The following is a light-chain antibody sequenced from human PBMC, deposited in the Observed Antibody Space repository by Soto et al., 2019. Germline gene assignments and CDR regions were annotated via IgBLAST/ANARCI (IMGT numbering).Light chain of an antibody. CDR1: SRDVGHYNY. V-gene: IGLV2-14*01. CDR3: SSYADGSTYV. CDR2: EVD. J-gene: IGLJ1*01. Sequence: QSALTQPASVSGSPGQSITISCTGTSRDVGHYNYVSWYQQHPGKAPKLMIYEVDNRPSGVSIRFSGSKSGNTASLTISGLQAEDEDEYYCSSYADGSTYVFGTGTKLTVL.